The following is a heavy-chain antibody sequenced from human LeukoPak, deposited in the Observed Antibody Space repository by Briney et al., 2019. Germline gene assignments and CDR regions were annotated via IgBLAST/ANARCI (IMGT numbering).Heavy chain of an antibody. J-gene: IGHJ4*02. Sequence: PGGSLRLSCAASGFTFRSYTKNWVRQAPGKGLEWVSSISSSSSYIYYADSMKGRFTISRDNAKNSLYLQMNSLRAEDTAVYYCARDRVVAPYYFDYWGQGTLVTVSS. V-gene: IGHV3-21*01. CDR1: GFTFRSYT. D-gene: IGHD5-12*01. CDR2: ISSSSSYI. CDR3: ARDRVVAPYYFDY.